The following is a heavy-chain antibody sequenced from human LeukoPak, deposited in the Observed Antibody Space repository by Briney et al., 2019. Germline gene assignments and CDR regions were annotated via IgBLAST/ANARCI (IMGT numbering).Heavy chain of an antibody. J-gene: IGHJ4*02. CDR1: GFTFSSFA. Sequence: GGSLRLSCAASGFTFSSFAMSWVRQAPGKGLEWVAALSFDETYKFYADSVKGRFIVSRDNSNNTLSLEMNSLRTEDTAVYFCARGKGGPFKYWGQGTLVTVSS. D-gene: IGHD2-15*01. CDR2: LSFDETYK. V-gene: IGHV3-30*01. CDR3: ARGKGGPFKY.